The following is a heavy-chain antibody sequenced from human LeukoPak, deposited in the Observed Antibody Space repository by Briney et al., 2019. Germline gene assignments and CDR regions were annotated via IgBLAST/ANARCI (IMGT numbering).Heavy chain of an antibody. J-gene: IGHJ4*02. Sequence: GGSLRLSCAASGFTFSSYGMHWVRQAPGKGLEWVAVISYDGSNKYYADSVKGRFTISRDNSKNTLYLQMNRLRAEDTAVYYCAKMAIVVVNDDFDYWGQGTLVTVSS. CDR2: ISYDGSNK. CDR1: GFTFSSYG. D-gene: IGHD3-22*01. V-gene: IGHV3-30*18. CDR3: AKMAIVVVNDDFDY.